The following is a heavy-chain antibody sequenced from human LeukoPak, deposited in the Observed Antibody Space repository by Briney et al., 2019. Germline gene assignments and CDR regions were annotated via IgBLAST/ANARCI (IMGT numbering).Heavy chain of an antibody. D-gene: IGHD1-26*01. Sequence: SVKVSCKASGGTFSSYAISWVRQAPGQGLEWMGRIIPILGIANYAQKFQGRVTITADKSTSTAYMELSSPRSEDTAVYYCARGSGSRGYYFDYWGQGTLVTVSS. CDR3: ARGSGSRGYYFDY. J-gene: IGHJ4*02. CDR1: GGTFSSYA. CDR2: IIPILGIA. V-gene: IGHV1-69*04.